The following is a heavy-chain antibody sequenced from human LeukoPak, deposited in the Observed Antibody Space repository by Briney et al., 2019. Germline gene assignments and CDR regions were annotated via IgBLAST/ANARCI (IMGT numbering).Heavy chain of an antibody. D-gene: IGHD2-21*01. J-gene: IGHJ4*01. CDR2: IYPTDSDT. CDR1: GFTFTSYW. V-gene: IGHV5-51*01. Sequence: GEPLKTSCKGPGFTFTSYWIAWVRQMPGKGLEYMGIIYPTDSDTRYSPSFQGQVTISADRSISTAYLQWNTLKASDTAMYYCARGVNRANDFWGQGSLVTV. CDR3: ARGVNRANDF.